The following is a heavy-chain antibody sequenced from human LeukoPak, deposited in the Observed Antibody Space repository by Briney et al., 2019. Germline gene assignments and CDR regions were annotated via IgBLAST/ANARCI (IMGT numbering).Heavy chain of an antibody. CDR3: ARHVAVTSDSFDI. D-gene: IGHD2-21*02. Sequence: SETLSLTCTVSGDSITSTSHYWGWIRQPPGKGLEWIGSIYYTGSTSYNPSLKSRVAISVGTSKNQFSLNLRSVTAVDTAVYYCARHVAVTSDSFDIWGLGTKVTVSS. J-gene: IGHJ3*02. V-gene: IGHV4-39*01. CDR1: GDSITSTSHY. CDR2: IYYTGST.